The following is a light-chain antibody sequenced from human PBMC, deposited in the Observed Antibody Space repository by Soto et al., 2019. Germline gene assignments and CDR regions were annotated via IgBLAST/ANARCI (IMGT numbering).Light chain of an antibody. CDR1: SCNIGAGYD. V-gene: IGLV1-40*01. Sequence: QSVLTQPPSVSGAPGQRVTISCTGSSCNIGAGYDVHWYQQLPGTAPKLLIYGNSNRPSGVPHRFSGSKSGTSASLAITGLQAEDEADYYCQSYDSSLSALFGGGTKLTVL. CDR2: GNS. J-gene: IGLJ3*02. CDR3: QSYDSSLSAL.